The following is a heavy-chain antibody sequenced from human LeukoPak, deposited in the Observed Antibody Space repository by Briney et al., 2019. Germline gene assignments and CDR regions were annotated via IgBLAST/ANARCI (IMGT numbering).Heavy chain of an antibody. D-gene: IGHD3-10*01. CDR1: GGSISTYY. Sequence: SETLSLTCTVSGGSISTYYWSWIRQPPGKGLEWIGYVYYSGSTNYSPSLKSRVTISVDTSKNQFSLRLSSVTAADTAVYYCARGYYYGSGSYYNFPHAFDIWGQGTMVTVSS. CDR3: ARGYYYGSGSYYNFPHAFDI. J-gene: IGHJ3*02. CDR2: VYYSGST. V-gene: IGHV4-59*01.